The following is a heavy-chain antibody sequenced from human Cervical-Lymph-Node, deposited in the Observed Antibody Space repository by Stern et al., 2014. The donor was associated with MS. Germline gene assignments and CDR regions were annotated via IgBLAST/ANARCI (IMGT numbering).Heavy chain of an antibody. CDR1: GFTFSNYG. Sequence: VQLVQSGGGVVQPGRSLRLSCAASGFTFSNYGMHWVRQAPGKGLEWVAVVSSVGSNKFYADSVKGRFTISRDNSKNTLYLQMNSLRPEDTAVYHCAKPTGTTWERPFDYWGQGTLVTVSS. V-gene: IGHV3-30*18. D-gene: IGHD1-7*01. J-gene: IGHJ4*02. CDR3: AKPTGTTWERPFDY. CDR2: VSSVGSNK.